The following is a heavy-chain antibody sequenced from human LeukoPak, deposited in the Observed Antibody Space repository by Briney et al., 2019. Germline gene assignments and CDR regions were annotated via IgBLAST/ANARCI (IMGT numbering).Heavy chain of an antibody. CDR2: IYHSGST. Sequence: PSETLSLTCDVSGGSMSSSNWWSWVRQPPGKGLEWIGEIYHSGSTNYNPSLKSRVTISVDKSKNQFSPKLSSVTAADTALYYCARVGGSYGYSGYFDYWGQGTLVTVSS. CDR1: GGSMSSSNW. CDR3: ARVGGSYGYSGYFDY. V-gene: IGHV4-4*02. J-gene: IGHJ4*02. D-gene: IGHD3-16*01.